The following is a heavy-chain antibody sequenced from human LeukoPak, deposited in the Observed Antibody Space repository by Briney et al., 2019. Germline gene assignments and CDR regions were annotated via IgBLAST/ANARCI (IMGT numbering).Heavy chain of an antibody. V-gene: IGHV3-48*03. CDR1: GFTFRTHE. J-gene: IGHJ3*01. CDR2: ISDSYVT. D-gene: IGHD1-26*01. CDR3: AREVELGRFNALDV. Sequence: GGSLRLSCVTSGFTFRTHEMNWVRQAPGKGLEWIAYISDSYVTHYAESVKGRFTVSRDNAKSSVYLQMNSLRAEDTAMYFCAREVELGRFNALDVWGQGTMITVSS.